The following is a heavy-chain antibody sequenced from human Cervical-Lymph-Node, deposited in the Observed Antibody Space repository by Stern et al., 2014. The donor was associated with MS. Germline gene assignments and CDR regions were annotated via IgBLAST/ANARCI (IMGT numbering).Heavy chain of an antibody. D-gene: IGHD4-23*01. V-gene: IGHV3-33*01. J-gene: IGHJ1*01. Sequence: VQLVESGGGVVQPGRSLRLSCAASGFTFSSSGMHWVRQAPGKGLEWLAIIWNVGSKRYYADSVKGRFTISRDNSKNTLYLQMNSLRADDTAVYYCAREGGNTAEYFQHWGQGTLVTVSS. CDR1: GFTFSSSG. CDR2: IWNVGSKR. CDR3: AREGGNTAEYFQH.